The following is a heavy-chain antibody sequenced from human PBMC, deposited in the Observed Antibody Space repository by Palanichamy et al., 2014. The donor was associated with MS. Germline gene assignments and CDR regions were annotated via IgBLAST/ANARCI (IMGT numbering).Heavy chain of an antibody. Sequence: QVQVVQSGAEVKEPGSSMKVSRNVSGDIFTSHAITWVRQAPGQGLEWMGRIIPIIGSASYGQAFQDRVTITADKSTRTVSMDLRRLTFEDTAVYYCARGSLTAGVGKLDVWGHGTLVTVSS. J-gene: IGHJ3*01. CDR1: GDIFTSHA. CDR3: ARGSLTAGVGKLDV. V-gene: IGHV1-69*08. D-gene: IGHD4-23*01. CDR2: IIPIIGSA.